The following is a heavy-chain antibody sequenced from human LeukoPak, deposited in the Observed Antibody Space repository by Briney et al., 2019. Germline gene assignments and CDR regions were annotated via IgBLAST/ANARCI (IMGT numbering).Heavy chain of an antibody. CDR1: GFTFSSYA. J-gene: IGHJ4*02. D-gene: IGHD2-2*01. V-gene: IGHV3-23*01. CDR3: AKGVVVVPAAIVWFGELDY. CDR2: ISGSGGST. Sequence: GGSLRLSCAASGFTFSSYAMSWVRQAPGKGLEWVSAISGSGGSTYYADSVKGRFTISRDNSKNTLYLQMNSLRAEDTAVYYCAKGVVVVPAAIVWFGELDYWGQGTLVTVSS.